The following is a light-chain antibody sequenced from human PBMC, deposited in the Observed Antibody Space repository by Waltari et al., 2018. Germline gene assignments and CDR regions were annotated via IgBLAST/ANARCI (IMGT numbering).Light chain of an antibody. CDR2: GNN. CDR3: AAWDDSLHGVV. Sequence: SVLTQPPSASGTPGQRVTISCSGSSSNIGSNTVNWYQQLPGTAPKLLIFGNNQRPSGVPDRFPGSKSGTSASLAFSGLQSEDEAVYYCAAWDDSLHGVVFGGGTKLTVL. V-gene: IGLV1-44*01. J-gene: IGLJ2*01. CDR1: SSNIGSNT.